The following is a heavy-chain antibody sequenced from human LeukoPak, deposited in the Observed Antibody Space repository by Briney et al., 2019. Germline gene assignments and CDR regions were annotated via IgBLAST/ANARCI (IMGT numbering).Heavy chain of an antibody. CDR3: ARRVGSEWELGTSHFDY. J-gene: IGHJ4*02. D-gene: IGHD1-26*01. CDR2: IYPGDSDT. CDR1: GYSFTSYW. Sequence: GESLKISCKGPGYSFTSYWIGWVRQMPGKGLEWMGIIYPGDSDTRYSPSFQGQVTISADKSISTAYLQWSSLKASDTAMYYCARRVGSEWELGTSHFDYWGQGTLVTVSS. V-gene: IGHV5-51*01.